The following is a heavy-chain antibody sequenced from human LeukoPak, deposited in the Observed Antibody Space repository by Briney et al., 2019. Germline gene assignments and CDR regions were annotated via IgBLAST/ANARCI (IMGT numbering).Heavy chain of an antibody. CDR3: ARSYNWNVNWFDP. CDR1: GGSFSGYY. D-gene: IGHD1-1*01. J-gene: IGHJ5*02. CDR2: INHSGST. Sequence: SETLSLTCAVYGGSFSGYYWSWIRRPPGRGLDWIGEINHSGSTNYNPSLKSRVTISVDTSKNQFSLKLSSVTAADTAVYYCARSYNWNVNWFDPWGQGTLVTVSS. V-gene: IGHV4-34*01.